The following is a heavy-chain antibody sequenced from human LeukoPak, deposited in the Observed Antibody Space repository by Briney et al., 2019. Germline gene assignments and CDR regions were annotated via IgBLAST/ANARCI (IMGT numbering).Heavy chain of an antibody. CDR3: ARSLAVAGPYYYYYYGMDV. CDR1: GGTISSYY. V-gene: IGHV4-4*07. Sequence: KPSETLSLTCTVSGGTISSYYWSWIRQPAGKGLEWIGRIYSSGSTNYNPSLKSRVTMSVDTSKNQFSLKLSSVTAADTAVYYCARSLAVAGPYYYYYYGMDVWGQGTTVTVSS. CDR2: IYSSGST. J-gene: IGHJ6*02. D-gene: IGHD6-19*01.